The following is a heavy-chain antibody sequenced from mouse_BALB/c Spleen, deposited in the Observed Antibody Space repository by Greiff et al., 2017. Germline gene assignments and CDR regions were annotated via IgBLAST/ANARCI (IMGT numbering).Heavy chain of an antibody. CDR2: IYPGDGDT. D-gene: IGHD2-4*01. V-gene: IGHV1-87*01. CDR3: ARCYYDYDYWYFDV. CDR1: GYTFTSYW. Sequence: VQRVESGAELARPGASVKLSCKASGYTFTSYWMQWVKQRPGQGLEWIGAIYPGDGDTRYTQKFKGKATLTADKSSSTAYMQLSSLASEDSAVYYCARCYYDYDYWYFDVWGAGTTVTVSS. J-gene: IGHJ1*01.